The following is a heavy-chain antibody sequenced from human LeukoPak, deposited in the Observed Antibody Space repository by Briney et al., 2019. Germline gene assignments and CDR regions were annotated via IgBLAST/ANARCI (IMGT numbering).Heavy chain of an antibody. CDR1: GGSISSYY. V-gene: IGHV4-4*09. CDR2: IYTSGST. CDR3: ASSNAYYYYYMDV. D-gene: IGHD4-11*01. Sequence: SETLSLTCTVSGGSISSYYWSWIRQPPGKGLEWIGYIYTSGSTNYNPSLKSRVTISVDTSKSQFSLKLSSVTAADTAVYYCASSNAYYYYYMDVWGKGTTVTVSS. J-gene: IGHJ6*03.